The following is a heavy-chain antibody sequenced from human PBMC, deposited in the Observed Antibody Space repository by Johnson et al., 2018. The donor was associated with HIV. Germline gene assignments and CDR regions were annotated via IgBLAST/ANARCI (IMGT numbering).Heavy chain of an antibody. V-gene: IGHV3-15*01. CDR2: IKSKPDGGSE. J-gene: IGHJ3*01. Sequence: VQLVESGGGLVKPGGSLRLSCAASGFTFSNAWMNWVRQAPGKGLQWVGRIKSKPDGGSEDYAAPVKDRFTISRDDSKNTLFLQMNSLKTDDTAIYYCTRGVSSEGGSVWGHGTMVTVSS. CDR1: GFTFSNAW. D-gene: IGHD3-16*01. CDR3: TRGVSSEGGSV.